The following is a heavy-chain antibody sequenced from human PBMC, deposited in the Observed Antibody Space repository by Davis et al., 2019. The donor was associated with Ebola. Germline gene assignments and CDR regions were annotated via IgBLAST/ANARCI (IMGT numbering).Heavy chain of an antibody. CDR1: GFTFSSYS. Sequence: GESLKISCAASGFTFSSYSMNWVRQAPGKGLEWVGFIRSKAYGGTTEYAASVKGRFTISRDDSKSIAYLQMNSLKTEDTAVYYCTREYYDILTGYYTSRNYYYYGMDVWGKGTTVTVSS. CDR2: IRSKAYGGTT. V-gene: IGHV3-49*04. J-gene: IGHJ6*04. D-gene: IGHD3-9*01. CDR3: TREYYDILTGYYTSRNYYYYGMDV.